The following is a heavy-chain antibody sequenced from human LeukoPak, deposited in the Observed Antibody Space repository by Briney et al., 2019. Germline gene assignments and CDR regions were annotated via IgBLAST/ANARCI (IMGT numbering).Heavy chain of an antibody. CDR1: GGTFSSYA. Sequence: SVKVSCKASGGTFSSYAIGWVRQAPGQGLEWMGRIIPILGIANYAQKFQGRVTITADKSTSTAYMELSSLRSEDTAVYYCAREGLKVDAFYIWGQGTMVTAS. J-gene: IGHJ3*02. CDR2: IIPILGIA. CDR3: AREGLKVDAFYI. D-gene: IGHD2-15*01. V-gene: IGHV1-69*04.